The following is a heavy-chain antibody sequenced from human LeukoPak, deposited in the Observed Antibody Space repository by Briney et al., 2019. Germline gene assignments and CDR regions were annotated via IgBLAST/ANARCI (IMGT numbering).Heavy chain of an antibody. D-gene: IGHD2-21*02. V-gene: IGHV3-23*01. CDR3: VRASRGYCGGDCHYWYFDL. CDR1: GFTFSSYA. J-gene: IGHJ2*01. Sequence: QPGGSLRLSCAASGFTFSSYAMSWVRQAPGKGLEWVSAIRDSGGSTYYADSVKGRFTISRDNSKNTLYLQMNTLRAEDTAVYYCVRASRGYCGGDCHYWYFDLWGRGALVTVSS. CDR2: IRDSGGST.